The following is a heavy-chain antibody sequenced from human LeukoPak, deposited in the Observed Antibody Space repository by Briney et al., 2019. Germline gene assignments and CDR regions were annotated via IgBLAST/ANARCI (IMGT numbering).Heavy chain of an antibody. CDR1: GFTFSSYA. D-gene: IGHD3-22*01. CDR3: AKLHYYDSSGYPYDAFDI. CDR2: IRGGGGST. Sequence: PGGSLGLSWAPPGFTFSSYAMGGVRQAPGKGLEGVSAIRGGGGSTYYADSVKGRFTISRDNSKNTLYLQMNSLRAEDTAVYYCAKLHYYDSSGYPYDAFDIWGQGTMVTVSS. J-gene: IGHJ3*02. V-gene: IGHV3-23*01.